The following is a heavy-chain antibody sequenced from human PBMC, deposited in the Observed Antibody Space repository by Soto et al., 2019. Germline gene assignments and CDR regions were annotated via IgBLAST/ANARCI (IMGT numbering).Heavy chain of an antibody. J-gene: IGHJ6*02. V-gene: IGHV1-58*01. Sequence: GASVKVSCKASGFTFRNSAVQWVRQARGQGLEWIGWIVVSAGNTKYAQTVKERLIITRDMSTSTAYMELRSLRPEDTAVYYCVAEGYSGICCCSLDVWGRGTTVTVSS. CDR3: VAEGYSGICCCSLDV. CDR1: GFTFRNSA. D-gene: IGHD1-26*01. CDR2: IVVSAGNT.